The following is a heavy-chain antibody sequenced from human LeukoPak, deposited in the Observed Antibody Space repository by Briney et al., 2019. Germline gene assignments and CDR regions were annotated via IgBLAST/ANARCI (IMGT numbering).Heavy chain of an antibody. V-gene: IGHV4-31*03. CDR3: ARVSEMATIRY. Sequence: SETLSLICTVSGGSISSGGYYWSWIRQHPGKGLEWIGYIYYSGSTYYNPSLKSRVTISVDTSKNQFSLKLSSVTAADTAVYYCARVSEMATIRYWGQGTLVTVSS. CDR2: IYYSGST. D-gene: IGHD5-24*01. CDR1: GGSISSGGYY. J-gene: IGHJ4*02.